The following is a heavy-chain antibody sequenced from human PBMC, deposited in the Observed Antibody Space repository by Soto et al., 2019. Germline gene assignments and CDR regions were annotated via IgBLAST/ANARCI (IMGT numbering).Heavy chain of an antibody. V-gene: IGHV3-21*01. D-gene: IGHD5-18*01. CDR1: GFTFSSYS. J-gene: IGHJ6*02. CDR3: ARASYGYGYYYGMDV. Sequence: GSLRLSCAASGFTFSSYSMNWVRQAPGKGLEWVSSISSSSSYIYYADSVKGRFTISRDNAKNSLYLQMNSLRAEDTAVYYCARASYGYGYYYGMDVWGQGTTVTVSS. CDR2: ISSSSSYI.